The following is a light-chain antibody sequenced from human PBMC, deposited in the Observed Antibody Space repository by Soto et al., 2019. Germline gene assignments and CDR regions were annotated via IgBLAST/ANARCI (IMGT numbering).Light chain of an antibody. CDR3: QQYNNWPWK. CDR1: QSISDT. CDR2: GAS. J-gene: IGKJ1*01. Sequence: EIVMTQSPATLSVSPGGRATLSCRASQSISDTLAWYQQKPGQAPRLLIYGASTRAPGFPARFSGSGSGTDFTLTISSXQSEDFAVYYCQQYNNWPWKFGQGTKVDIK. V-gene: IGKV3-15*01.